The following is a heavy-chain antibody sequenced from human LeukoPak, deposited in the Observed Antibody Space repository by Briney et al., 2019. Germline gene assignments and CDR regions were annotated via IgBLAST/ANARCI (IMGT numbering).Heavy chain of an antibody. CDR1: GGSISSDY. CDR2: IYYSGST. D-gene: IGHD1-1*01. Sequence: PSETLSLTCTVSGGSISSDYWSWIRQPPGKGLEWIGYIYYSGSTNYNPSPKSRVTISIDTSKNQFSLILSSVTAADTAVYYCATVAPSGNWFDPWGQGTLVTISS. V-gene: IGHV4-59*01. J-gene: IGHJ5*02. CDR3: ATVAPSGNWFDP.